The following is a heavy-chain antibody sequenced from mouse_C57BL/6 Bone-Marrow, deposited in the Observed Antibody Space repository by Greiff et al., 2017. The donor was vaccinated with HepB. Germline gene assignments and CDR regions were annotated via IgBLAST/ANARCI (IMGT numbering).Heavy chain of an antibody. CDR3: AYYYGSSPAGFAY. Sequence: QVQLQQSGAELVRPGTSVKMSCTASGYNFTNYWIGWAKQRPGHGLEWMGVIYPGGGYTNYNAKFKGKATLTADKSSSTAYMQFSSLTSEDSAIYYCAYYYGSSPAGFAYWGQGTLVTVSA. D-gene: IGHD1-1*01. CDR2: IYPGGGYT. J-gene: IGHJ3*01. V-gene: IGHV1-63*01. CDR1: GYNFTNYW.